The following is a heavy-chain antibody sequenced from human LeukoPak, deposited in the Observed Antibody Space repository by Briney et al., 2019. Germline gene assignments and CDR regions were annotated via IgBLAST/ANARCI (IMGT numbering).Heavy chain of an antibody. V-gene: IGHV1-2*06. CDR2: INPNSGDT. Sequence: GASVKVSCKTSGYTFSGSYIHWVRQAPGQGLEWMGRINPNSGDTNYAQKFQGRVSMTGDTSISTAYMELSRLRSDDTAVYYCARDERYYDILTGYYSRYYYMDVWGKGTTVTISS. J-gene: IGHJ6*03. CDR1: GYTFSGSY. CDR3: ARDERYYDILTGYYSRYYYMDV. D-gene: IGHD3-9*01.